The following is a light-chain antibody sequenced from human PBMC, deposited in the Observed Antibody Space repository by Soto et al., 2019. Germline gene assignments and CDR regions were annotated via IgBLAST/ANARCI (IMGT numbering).Light chain of an antibody. V-gene: IGLV2-14*01. Sequence: QSALSQPGSVSGSPGQSITISCSGTISDFVLYNYVSWYQQHPGKAPKLMIYGVNNRPSGVSNRFSGSKSGNTASLTISGLQDDDEADYYSSSYTTSSAFPVFGTGNKGTV. J-gene: IGLJ1*01. CDR3: SSYTTSSAFPV. CDR1: ISDFVLYNY. CDR2: GVN.